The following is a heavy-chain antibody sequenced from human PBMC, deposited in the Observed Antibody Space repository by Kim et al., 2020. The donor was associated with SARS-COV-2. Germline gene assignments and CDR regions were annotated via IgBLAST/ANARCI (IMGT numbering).Heavy chain of an antibody. CDR1: GYTFTSYA. Sequence: ASVKVSCKASGYTFTSYAMHWVRQAPGQRLEWMGWINAGNGNTKYSQKFQGRVTITRDTSASTAYMELSSLRSEDTAVYYCALDRFLGLPGGFDYWGQGTLVTVSS. CDR2: INAGNGNT. J-gene: IGHJ4*02. D-gene: IGHD1-1*01. V-gene: IGHV1-3*01. CDR3: ALDRFLGLPGGFDY.